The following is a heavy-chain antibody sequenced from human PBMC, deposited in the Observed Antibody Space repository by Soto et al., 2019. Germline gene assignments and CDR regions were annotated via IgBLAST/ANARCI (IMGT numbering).Heavy chain of an antibody. J-gene: IGHJ4*01. CDR2: INHSGGT. D-gene: IGHD3-22*01. CDR3: ARGSVDTVDSSGFYEY. Sequence: PSERVSLTGVVGDGVYRGGCWSWIRQPPGKGLEWIGEINHSGGTSYNPSLKSRVTISVDTSKSQFSLKLTSVTAADRAVYYCARGSVDTVDSSGFYEYWGHGTPVTVSS. CDR1: DGVYRGGC. V-gene: IGHV4-34*01.